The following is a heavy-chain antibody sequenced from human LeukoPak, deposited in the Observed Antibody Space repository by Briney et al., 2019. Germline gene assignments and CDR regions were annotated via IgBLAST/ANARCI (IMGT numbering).Heavy chain of an antibody. CDR1: GFAFSEYW. J-gene: IGHJ4*02. CDR3: VREIKITGFRAFDY. Sequence: PGGSLRLSCAGSGFAFSEYWMHWARQTPEKGLMWVSRINDGGTYTAYADSVKGRFAVSRDNAENTLYLQMDSLTVEDTGLYYCVREIKITGFRAFDYWGQGTPVTVSS. CDR2: INDGGTYT. D-gene: IGHD3-16*01. V-gene: IGHV3-74*01.